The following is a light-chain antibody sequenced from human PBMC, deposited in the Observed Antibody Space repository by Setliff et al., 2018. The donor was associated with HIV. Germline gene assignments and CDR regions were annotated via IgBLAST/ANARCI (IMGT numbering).Light chain of an antibody. J-gene: IGLJ2*01. Sequence: QFVLTQPASVSGSPGQSSTISCTGTSSDVGGYNYVSWYQHHPGKAPKLIIYDVNKRPSGVSNRFSGSKSGNTASLTISGLQAEDEADYYCSSCTSSNTLIFGGGTKVTVL. CDR1: SSDVGGYNY. V-gene: IGLV2-14*03. CDR2: DVN. CDR3: SSCTSSNTLI.